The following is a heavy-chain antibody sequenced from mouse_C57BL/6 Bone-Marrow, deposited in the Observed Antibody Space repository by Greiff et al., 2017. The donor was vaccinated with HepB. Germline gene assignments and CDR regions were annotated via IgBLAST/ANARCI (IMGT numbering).Heavy chain of an antibody. Sequence: QVQLKQSGAELVRPGASVKLSCKASGYTFTDYYINWVKQRPGQGLEWIARIYPGSGNTYYNEKFKGKATLTAEKSSSTAYMQLSSLTSEDSAVYFCAREWLLRGFAYWGQGTLVTVSA. V-gene: IGHV1-76*01. J-gene: IGHJ3*01. CDR2: IYPGSGNT. D-gene: IGHD2-3*01. CDR3: AREWLLRGFAY. CDR1: GYTFTDYY.